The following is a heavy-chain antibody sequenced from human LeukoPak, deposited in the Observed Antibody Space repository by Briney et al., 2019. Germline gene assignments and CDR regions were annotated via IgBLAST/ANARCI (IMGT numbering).Heavy chain of an antibody. CDR3: ARGYCSSTICFQYFHH. CDR2: ISDSGST. D-gene: IGHD2-2*01. CDR1: GGSMSGYH. J-gene: IGHJ1*01. Sequence: PSETLSLSCTVSGGSMSGYHWSWFRQPPGKGLEWIGYISDSGSTNYNPSLKSRATMSVDTPKNQISLKVTSVTAADTAVYYCARGYCSSTICFQYFHHWGQGTLVTVSS. V-gene: IGHV4-59*01.